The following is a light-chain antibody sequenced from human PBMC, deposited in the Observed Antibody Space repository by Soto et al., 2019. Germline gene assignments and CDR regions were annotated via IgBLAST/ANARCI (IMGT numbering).Light chain of an antibody. J-gene: IGKJ1*01. CDR1: QSVSNNY. V-gene: IGKV3-20*01. CDR2: GES. CDR3: PQYGISGT. Sequence: EIVLSQSPGALSLSLGERATRSCRASQSVSNNYLACYQQKPGQAPRLLIYGESNRATGIPDRFSCSGSGTDFALKISRREPEDFAVDFSPQYGISGTFGQGGKVDI.